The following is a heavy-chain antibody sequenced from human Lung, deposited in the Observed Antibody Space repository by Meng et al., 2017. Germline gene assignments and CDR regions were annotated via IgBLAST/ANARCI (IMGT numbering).Heavy chain of an antibody. CDR3: ARGQKGYFDL. CDR2: IYSSWST. CDR1: GGSISSSNYY. Sequence: VQQQESGPGLVQPSQPLSLTCTVSGGSISSSNYYWSWTRQPPGKGLEWSGHIYSSWSTYYNPSLKSRITISVDTSKNQFSLKLSSVTAADTAVYYCARGQKGYFDLWGRGTLVTVSS. J-gene: IGHJ2*01. V-gene: IGHV4-30-4*01.